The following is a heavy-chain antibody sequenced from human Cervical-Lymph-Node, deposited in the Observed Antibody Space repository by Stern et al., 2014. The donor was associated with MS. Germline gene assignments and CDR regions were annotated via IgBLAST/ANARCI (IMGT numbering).Heavy chain of an antibody. CDR3: AKHACTGAACPFDL. J-gene: IGHJ4*02. Sequence: VQLVESGPGLVKPSETLSLTCAVSGDSISSYTHYWAWIRQPPGKGLEWIGSVHYSGATYYNPSLKRPVTISVDTSKNHFSLGLTSVTAADTAVYYCAKHACTGAACPFDLWGQGTLVTVSS. CDR1: GDSISSYTHY. V-gene: IGHV4-39*01. CDR2: VHYSGAT. D-gene: IGHD2-8*02.